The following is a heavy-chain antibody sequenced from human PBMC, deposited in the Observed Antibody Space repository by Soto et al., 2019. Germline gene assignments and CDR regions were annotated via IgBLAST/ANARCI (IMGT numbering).Heavy chain of an antibody. CDR3: AKDQRAMIVVVITFDY. CDR2: FSGPGGGT. J-gene: IGHJ4*02. D-gene: IGHD3-22*01. CDR1: GFTFSRYA. V-gene: IGHV3-23*01. Sequence: RGSLRLSCAASGFTFSRYAMSWVRQAPGKGLEWVSTFSGPGGGTYYADSVKGRFTISGDNFKSSLYLQMNSLRAEDTAVYYCAKDQRAMIVVVITFDYWGQGTLVTVSS.